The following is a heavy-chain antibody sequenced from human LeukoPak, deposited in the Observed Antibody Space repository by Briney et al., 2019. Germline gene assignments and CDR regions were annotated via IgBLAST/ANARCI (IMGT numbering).Heavy chain of an antibody. Sequence: SETLSLTCTVSGYPISSGYYWGWIRQPPGKGLEWIGSIYYSGSTYYNPSLKSRVTISVDTSKNQFSLKLSSATAADTAVYYCATGPSDDYGDYGGDYWGQGTLVTVSS. V-gene: IGHV4-38-2*02. D-gene: IGHD4-17*01. CDR3: ATGPSDDYGDYGGDY. CDR1: GYPISSGYY. CDR2: IYYSGST. J-gene: IGHJ4*02.